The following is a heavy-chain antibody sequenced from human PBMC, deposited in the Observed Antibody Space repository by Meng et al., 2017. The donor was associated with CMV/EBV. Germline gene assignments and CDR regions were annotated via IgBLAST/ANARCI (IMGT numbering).Heavy chain of an antibody. CDR2: IRYDGSVE. Sequence: GESLKISCAASGFTFNNYGMHWVRQAPGKGLEWVAFIRYDGSVEYHVDSVKGRFTISRDKGKSTLFLQMNSLRPEDTAVYYCAKETVDVDSGMDVWGQGATVTVSS. CDR3: AKETVDVDSGMDV. D-gene: IGHD5-12*01. CDR1: GFTFNNYG. V-gene: IGHV3-30*02. J-gene: IGHJ6*02.